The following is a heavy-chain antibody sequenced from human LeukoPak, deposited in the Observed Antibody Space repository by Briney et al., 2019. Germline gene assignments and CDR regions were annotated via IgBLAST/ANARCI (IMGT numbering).Heavy chain of an antibody. CDR2: IRYDGSNK. CDR3: ANLYSSGWGNAFDI. D-gene: IGHD6-19*01. Sequence: PGGSLRLSCAASGLTFSSYGMHWVRQAPGKGLEWVAFIRYDGSNKYYADSVKGRFTISRDNSKNTLYLQMNSLRAEDTAVYYCANLYSSGWGNAFDIWGQGTMVTVSS. V-gene: IGHV3-30*02. J-gene: IGHJ3*02. CDR1: GLTFSSYG.